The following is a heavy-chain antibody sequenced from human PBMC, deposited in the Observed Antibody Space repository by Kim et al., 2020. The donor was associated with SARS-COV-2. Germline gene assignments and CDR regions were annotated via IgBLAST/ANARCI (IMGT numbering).Heavy chain of an antibody. CDR2: ISSSSSTI. Sequence: GGSLRLSCAASGFTFSSYSMNWVRQAPGKGLEWVSYISSSSSTIYYADSVKGRFTISRDNAKNSLYLQMNSLRDEDTAVYYCARDYVSTGYSSSWYKPAYWYFDLWGRGTLVTVSS. V-gene: IGHV3-48*02. J-gene: IGHJ2*01. CDR3: ARDYVSTGYSSSWYKPAYWYFDL. D-gene: IGHD6-13*01. CDR1: GFTFSSYS.